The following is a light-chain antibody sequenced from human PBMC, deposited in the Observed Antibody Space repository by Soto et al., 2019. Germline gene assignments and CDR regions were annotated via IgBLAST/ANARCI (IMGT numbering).Light chain of an antibody. CDR2: AAS. CDR1: QNIDRY. V-gene: IGKV1-39*01. J-gene: IGKJ4*01. CDR3: QQSNRVPSLT. Sequence: DNQMTQSPSSLSASVGDRVTITCRASQNIDRYLNWYQQKPGKAPKLLIYAASSLQSGVPSRFSGIRSGTDFTLTISSLQAEDFATYYCQQSNRVPSLTFGGGTKVEI.